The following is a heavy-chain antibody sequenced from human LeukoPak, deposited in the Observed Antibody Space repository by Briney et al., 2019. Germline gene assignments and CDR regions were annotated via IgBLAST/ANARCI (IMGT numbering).Heavy chain of an antibody. CDR2: IYYSGST. CDR3: AGLGAPFHRFDP. J-gene: IGHJ5*02. V-gene: IGHV4-59*01. CDR1: GGSISSYY. Sequence: SETLSLTCTVSGGSISSYYWSWIRQPPGKGLEWIGYIYYSGSTNYNPSLKSRVTISVDTSKNQFSLKLSSVTAADTAVYYCAGLGAPFHRFDPWGQGTLVTVSS. D-gene: IGHD3-16*01.